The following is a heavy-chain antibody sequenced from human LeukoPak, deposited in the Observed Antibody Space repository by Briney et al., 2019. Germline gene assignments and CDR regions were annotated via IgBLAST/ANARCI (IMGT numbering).Heavy chain of an antibody. CDR2: ISSSGSTI. CDR1: GFTFSDYY. D-gene: IGHD6-6*01. J-gene: IGHJ4*02. CDR3: ARDALSLGQLADVLSDY. V-gene: IGHV3-11*01. Sequence: GGSLRLSRAASGFTFSDYYMSWIRQAPGKGLEWVSYISSSGSTIYYADSVKGRFTISRDNAKNSQYLQMNSLRAEDTAVYYCARDALSLGQLADVLSDYWGQGTLVTVSS.